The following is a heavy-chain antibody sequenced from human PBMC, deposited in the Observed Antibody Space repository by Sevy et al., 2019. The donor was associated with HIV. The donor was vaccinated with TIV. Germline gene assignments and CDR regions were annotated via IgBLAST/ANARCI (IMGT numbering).Heavy chain of an antibody. Sequence: GGSLRLSCAASGFTFSSYAMNWVRQATGKGLEWVSAIGTAGDTYYPGSVKGRFTISRKNAKNSLYLQMNSLRVGDTAVYYCARAYSSGWYDYWGQGTLVTVSS. CDR1: GFTFSSYA. D-gene: IGHD6-19*01. J-gene: IGHJ4*02. CDR2: IGTAGDT. CDR3: ARAYSSGWYDY. V-gene: IGHV3-13*01.